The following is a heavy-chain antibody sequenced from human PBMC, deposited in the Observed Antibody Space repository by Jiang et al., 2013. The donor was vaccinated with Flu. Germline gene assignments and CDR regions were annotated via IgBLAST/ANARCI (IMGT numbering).Heavy chain of an antibody. V-gene: IGHV4-34*01. CDR2: INQAGYT. CDR3: ASRPDFWSAFWLNY. J-gene: IGHJ4*02. D-gene: IGHD3-3*01. Sequence: SLTCAVYGSSFSGHYWTWIRQPPGKGLEWIGEINQAGYTTYNPSLKSRVTISLDTSKTQFSLHLNSVSAADTAVYYCASRPDFWSAFWLNYWGQGTLVTVSS. CDR1: GSSFSGHY.